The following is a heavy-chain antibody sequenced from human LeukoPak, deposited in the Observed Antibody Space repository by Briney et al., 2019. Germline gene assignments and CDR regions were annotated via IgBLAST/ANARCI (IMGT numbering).Heavy chain of an antibody. CDR1: GFTVSSNY. CDR3: ARGLRSYYGGGYYYYGMDV. CDR2: IYSGGST. V-gene: IGHV3-66*01. Sequence: GGSLRLSCAASGFTVSSNYMSWVRQAPGKGLEWVSVIYSGGSTYYADSVKGRFTISRDNSKNTLYLQMNSLRAEDTAVYYCARGLRSYYGGGYYYYGMDVWGQGTTVTVSS. J-gene: IGHJ6*02. D-gene: IGHD1-26*01.